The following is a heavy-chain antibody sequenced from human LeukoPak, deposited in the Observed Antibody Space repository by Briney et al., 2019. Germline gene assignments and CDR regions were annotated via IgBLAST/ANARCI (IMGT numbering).Heavy chain of an antibody. V-gene: IGHV3-23*01. CDR2: ISGNGGST. D-gene: IGHD2-15*01. CDR1: GFTFSSYG. J-gene: IGHJ3*02. Sequence: AGGSLRLSCTASGFTFSSYGMDWVRQAPGKGLEWVSVISGNGGSTYYTESVKGRFTISRDNSKNTLYLQMNSLRAEDTAVYYCASSGGNTLDDAFDIWGQGTMVTVSS. CDR3: ASSGGNTLDDAFDI.